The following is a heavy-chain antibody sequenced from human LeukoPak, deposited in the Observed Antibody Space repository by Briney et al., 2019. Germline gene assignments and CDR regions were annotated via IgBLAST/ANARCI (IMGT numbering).Heavy chain of an antibody. J-gene: IGHJ4*02. Sequence: GGSLRLSCAASGFTFSSYGMHWVRQAPGKGLEWVAVISYDVSNKYYADSVKGRFTISRDNSKSTLYLQMNSLRAEDTAVYYCARPPTYSYVHNHFDYWGQGTLVTVSS. CDR1: GFTFSSYG. D-gene: IGHD5-18*01. CDR2: ISYDVSNK. V-gene: IGHV3-30*03. CDR3: ARPPTYSYVHNHFDY.